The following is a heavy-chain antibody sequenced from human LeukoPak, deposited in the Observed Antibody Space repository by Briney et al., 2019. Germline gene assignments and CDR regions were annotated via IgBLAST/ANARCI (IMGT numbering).Heavy chain of an antibody. D-gene: IGHD3-22*01. CDR3: ARASYDSSGSYFDY. CDR1: GGSISSGDYY. Sequence: SETLSLTCTVSGGSISSGDYYWSWIRQPPGKGLEWIGYIYYSGSTYYNPSLKSRVTISVDTSKNQFSLKLSSVTAADTAVYYCARASYDSSGSYFDYWGQGTTVTVSS. CDR2: IYYSGST. V-gene: IGHV4-30-4*01. J-gene: IGHJ4*03.